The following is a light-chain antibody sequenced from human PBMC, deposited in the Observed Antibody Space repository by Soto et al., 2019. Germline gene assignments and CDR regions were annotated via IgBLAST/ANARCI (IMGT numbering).Light chain of an antibody. CDR3: HQSYDIPT. V-gene: IGKV1-5*03. CDR2: KAS. J-gene: IGKJ5*01. CDR1: QTISSW. Sequence: DLPMTQSPSTMNVFLGDRVTITFRASQTISSWLAWYQQKPGKAPKLLIYKASTLKSGVPSRFSGSGSGTDFTLTVSSLQPEDFATYYCHQSYDIPTFGQGTRPEIK.